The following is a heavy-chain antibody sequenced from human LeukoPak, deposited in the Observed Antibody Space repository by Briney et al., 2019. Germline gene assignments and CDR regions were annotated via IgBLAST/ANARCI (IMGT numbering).Heavy chain of an antibody. CDR3: TRPSDGDYVGFDY. CDR2: IRSKAKNYAT. J-gene: IGHJ4*02. CDR1: GFSFSGSA. D-gene: IGHD4-17*01. V-gene: IGHV3-73*01. Sequence: GGSLRLSCAASGFSFSGSAMHWVRQASGEGLEWVGRIRSKAKNYATAYTASVKGRFTISRDDSKNTAYLQMNSLKTEDTAVYFCTRPSDGDYVGFDYWGQGTLVTVSS.